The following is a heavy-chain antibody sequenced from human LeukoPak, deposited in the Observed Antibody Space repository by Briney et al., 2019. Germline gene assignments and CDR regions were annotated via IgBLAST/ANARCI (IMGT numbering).Heavy chain of an antibody. D-gene: IGHD3-10*01. V-gene: IGHV1-69*05. J-gene: IGHJ4*02. Sequence: ASVKVSCKASGGTFSSYAISWVRQAPGQGLEWMGGIIPIFGTASYAQKFQGRVTMTRDTSTSTVYMELSSLRSEDTAVYYCARIPGYGSAYWGQGTLVTVSS. CDR2: IIPIFGTA. CDR3: ARIPGYGSAY. CDR1: GGTFSSYA.